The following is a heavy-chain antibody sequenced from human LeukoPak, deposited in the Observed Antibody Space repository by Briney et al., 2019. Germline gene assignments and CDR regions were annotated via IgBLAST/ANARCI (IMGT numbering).Heavy chain of an antibody. Sequence: PGGSLRLSCAASGFTFSSFAMSWVRQAPGKGLEWVSSISSRSGYIYYADSVKGRFTISRDNAKNSLYLQMNSLRAEDTAVYYCAREEDYFDSSGYYLSAFDIWGQGTMVTVSS. CDR3: AREEDYFDSSGYYLSAFDI. V-gene: IGHV3-21*01. CDR2: ISSRSGYI. D-gene: IGHD3-22*01. J-gene: IGHJ3*02. CDR1: GFTFSSFA.